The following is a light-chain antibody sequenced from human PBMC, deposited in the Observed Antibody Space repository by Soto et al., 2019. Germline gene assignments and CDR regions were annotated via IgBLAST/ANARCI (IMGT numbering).Light chain of an antibody. CDR1: QSITNKY. CDR3: HQYLDSPNT. V-gene: IGKV3-20*01. J-gene: IGKJ2*01. CDR2: GAS. Sequence: EIVLTQSPDTLSLSPGERATFSCRATQSITNKYVAWYQQKAGQAPRLLIYGASTRATGIPDRFRGSGSGTDVTLSITRLEPEDFAVYYCHQYLDSPNTFGQGTNLEIK.